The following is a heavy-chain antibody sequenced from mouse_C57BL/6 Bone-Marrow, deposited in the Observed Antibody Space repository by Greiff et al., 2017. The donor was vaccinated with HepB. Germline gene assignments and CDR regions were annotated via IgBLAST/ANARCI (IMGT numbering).Heavy chain of an antibody. V-gene: IGHV1-55*01. CDR3: ARKGSLGSSPFAY. CDR1: GYTFTSYW. J-gene: IGHJ3*01. D-gene: IGHD1-1*01. Sequence: QVQLQQPGAELVKPGASVKMSCKASGYTFTSYWITWVKQRPGQGLAWIGDIYPGLGSTNYNEKFKSKATLTVDTSSSTAYMQLSSLTSEDSAVYYCARKGSLGSSPFAYWGQGTLVTVSA. CDR2: IYPGLGST.